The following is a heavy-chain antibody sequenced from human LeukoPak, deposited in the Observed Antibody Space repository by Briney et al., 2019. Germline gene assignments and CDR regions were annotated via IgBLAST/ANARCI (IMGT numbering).Heavy chain of an antibody. J-gene: IGHJ4*02. CDR2: ISGSGGST. D-gene: IGHD1-26*01. Sequence: GGSLRLSCAASGFTFSSYAMSWVRQAPGKRLEWVSAISGSGGSTYYADSVKGRFTISRDNSKNTLYLQMNSLGAEDTAVYYCAKVLPPWEDEYYFDYWGQGTLVTVSS. CDR3: AKVLPPWEDEYYFDY. V-gene: IGHV3-23*01. CDR1: GFTFSSYA.